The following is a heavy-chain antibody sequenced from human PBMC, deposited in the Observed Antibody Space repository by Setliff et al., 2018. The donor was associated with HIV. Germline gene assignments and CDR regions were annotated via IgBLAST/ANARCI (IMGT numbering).Heavy chain of an antibody. J-gene: IGHJ4*02. Sequence: GGSLRLSCVASGFTFSNSWIHWVRHAPGKGLMWVSRIRGDGRSTNYADSVKGRFTISRDNAKNTVYLQMSSLGAEDTAVYYCTKREAGAKPFDYWGRGTLVTVSS. D-gene: IGHD1-26*01. CDR2: IRGDGRST. CDR1: GFTFSNSW. CDR3: TKREAGAKPFDY. V-gene: IGHV3-74*01.